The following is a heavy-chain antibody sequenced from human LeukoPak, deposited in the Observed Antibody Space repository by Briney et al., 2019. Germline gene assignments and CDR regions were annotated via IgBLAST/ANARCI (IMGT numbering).Heavy chain of an antibody. CDR3: AGGGNYDILTGLHWFDP. J-gene: IGHJ5*02. CDR2: INHSGST. Sequence: SETLSLTCAVYGGSFSGYYWSWIRQPPGKGLEWIGEINHSGSTNYSPSLKSRVTISVDTSKNQFSLKLSSVTAADTAVYYCAGGGNYDILTGLHWFDPWGQGTLVTVSS. V-gene: IGHV4-34*01. D-gene: IGHD3-9*01. CDR1: GGSFSGYY.